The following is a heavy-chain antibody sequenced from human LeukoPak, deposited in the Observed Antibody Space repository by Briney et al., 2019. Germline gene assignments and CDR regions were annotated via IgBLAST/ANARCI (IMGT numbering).Heavy chain of an antibody. V-gene: IGHV4-59*01. CDR1: GGSIISYY. CDR3: ARGGGMGHYYYYMDV. D-gene: IGHD5-24*01. CDR2: IYYSGST. J-gene: IGHJ6*03. Sequence: PSETLSLTCTVSGGSIISYYWSWIRQPPGKGLEWIGYIYYSGSTNYNPSLKSRVTISVDTSKNQFSLKLSSVTAADTAVYYCARGGGMGHYYYYMDVWGKGTTVTISS.